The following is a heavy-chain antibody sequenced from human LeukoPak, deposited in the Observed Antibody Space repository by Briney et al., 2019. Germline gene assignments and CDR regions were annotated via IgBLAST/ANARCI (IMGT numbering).Heavy chain of an antibody. CDR1: GGSFSGYY. J-gene: IGHJ6*03. CDR2: INHSGST. V-gene: IGHV4-34*01. Sequence: PSETLSLTCAVYGGSFSGYYWSWIRQPPGKGLEWIGEINHSGSTNYNPSLKSRVTISVHTSKNQFSLKLSSVTAAETAVYYCARAGLRSCSGGSCYSHYMDVWGKGTTVTVSS. D-gene: IGHD2-15*01. CDR3: ARAGLRSCSGGSCYSHYMDV.